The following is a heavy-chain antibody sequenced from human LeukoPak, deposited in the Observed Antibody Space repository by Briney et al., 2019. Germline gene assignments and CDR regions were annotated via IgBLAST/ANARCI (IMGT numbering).Heavy chain of an antibody. D-gene: IGHD6-13*01. CDR2: IIPILGIA. Sequence: ASVKVSCKASGYTFTSYYMHWVRQAPGQGLEWMGRIIPILGIANYAQKFQGRVTITADKSTSAAYMELSSLRSEDTAVYYCARESHSSSWYEVRYFDYWGQGTLVTVSS. J-gene: IGHJ4*02. V-gene: IGHV1-69*04. CDR1: GYTFTSYY. CDR3: ARESHSSSWYEVRYFDY.